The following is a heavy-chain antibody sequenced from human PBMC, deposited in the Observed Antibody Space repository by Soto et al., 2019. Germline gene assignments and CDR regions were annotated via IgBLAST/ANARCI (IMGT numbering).Heavy chain of an antibody. CDR3: ARGVIH. D-gene: IGHD2-21*01. CDR1: GGSISSGGYY. Sequence: QVQLQESGPGLVKASQTLALTCTVSGGSISSGGYYWSWIRQHPGKGLEWIGHIHYRESTYYNPSLNSRVTITVDTSKNQFSLKLSSVTAADTAVYYCARGVIHWGQGTLVTVSS. V-gene: IGHV4-31*03. J-gene: IGHJ4*02. CDR2: IHYREST.